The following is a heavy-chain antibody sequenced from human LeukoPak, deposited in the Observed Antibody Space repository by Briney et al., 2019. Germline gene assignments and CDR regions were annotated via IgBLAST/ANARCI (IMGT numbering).Heavy chain of an antibody. CDR3: ARARHGGFADDAFDI. CDR2: ISGSGSII. V-gene: IGHV3-48*02. D-gene: IGHD4-23*01. Sequence: GGSLRLSCAAFGFTFTSYTMHWVRQAPGKGLEWVSYISGSGSIIYYADSVKGRFTISRDNAKNSLYLQMSSLRDEDTAVYYCARARHGGFADDAFDIWGQGTMVTVSS. J-gene: IGHJ3*02. CDR1: GFTFTSYT.